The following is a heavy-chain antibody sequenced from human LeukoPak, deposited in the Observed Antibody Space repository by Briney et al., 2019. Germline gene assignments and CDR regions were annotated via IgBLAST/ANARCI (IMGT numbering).Heavy chain of an antibody. CDR1: GFTFSSYA. V-gene: IGHV3-48*01. D-gene: IGHD3-16*01. J-gene: IGHJ4*02. CDR3: ATDRHWAFDY. Sequence: PGGSLRLSCAASGFTFSSYAMHWVRQAPGKGLEWVSYITGSSSTISYADSVKGRFTISRDNARNSLYLQMNSLRAEDTAVYYCATDRHWAFDYWGQGTLVTVSS. CDR2: ITGSSSTI.